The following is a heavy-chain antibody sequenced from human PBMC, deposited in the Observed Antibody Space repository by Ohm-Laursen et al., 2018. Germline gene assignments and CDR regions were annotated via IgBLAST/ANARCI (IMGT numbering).Heavy chain of an antibody. Sequence: GSLSLSCAASGFTFSSYDMHWVRQATGKGLEWVSAIGTAGDTYYPGSVKGRFTISRENAKNSLYLQMNSLRAGDTAVYYCARGVRNSPYGYFDLWGRGTLVTVSS. CDR1: GFTFSSYD. CDR2: IGTAGDT. CDR3: ARGVRNSPYGYFDL. D-gene: IGHD1/OR15-1a*01. V-gene: IGHV3-13*01. J-gene: IGHJ2*01.